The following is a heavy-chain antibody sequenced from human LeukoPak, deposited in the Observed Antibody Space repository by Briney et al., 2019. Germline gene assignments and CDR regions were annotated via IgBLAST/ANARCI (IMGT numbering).Heavy chain of an antibody. CDR1: GFTFSSYA. Sequence: PGGSLRLSCAASGFTFSSYAMSWVRQAPGKGLEWVSVIYSGGSTYYADSVKGRFTISRHNSKNTLYLQMNSLRAEDTAVYYCARGGYYDSSPFDYWGQGTLVTVSS. V-gene: IGHV3-53*04. D-gene: IGHD3-22*01. J-gene: IGHJ4*02. CDR2: IYSGGST. CDR3: ARGGYYDSSPFDY.